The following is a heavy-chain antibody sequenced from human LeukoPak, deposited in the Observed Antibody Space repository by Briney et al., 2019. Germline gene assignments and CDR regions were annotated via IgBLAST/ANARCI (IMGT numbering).Heavy chain of an antibody. Sequence: GSLRLSCAASGFTFSSYGMHWVRQAPGKGLEWVAVISYDGSNKYYADSVKGRFTISRDNSKNTLYLQMNSLRAEDTAVYYCAKDDPAMDLDYWGQGTLVTVSS. CDR3: AKDDPAMDLDY. J-gene: IGHJ4*02. CDR1: GFTFSSYG. V-gene: IGHV3-30*18. D-gene: IGHD5-18*01. CDR2: ISYDGSNK.